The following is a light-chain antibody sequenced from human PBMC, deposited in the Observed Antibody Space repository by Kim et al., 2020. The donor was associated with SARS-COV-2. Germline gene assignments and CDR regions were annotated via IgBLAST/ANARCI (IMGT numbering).Light chain of an antibody. V-gene: IGKV1-5*03. CDR1: QNINDY. J-gene: IGKJ1*01. CDR3: QQYNTYPTT. Sequence: DIQMTQSPSTLSASVGDRVTITCRASQNINDYLAWYQQKPGKAPNLLIYKASTLESGVPSRFSGSGSGTDFTLTISSLQPDDFATYYCQQYNTYPTTFGQGTKVEIK. CDR2: KAS.